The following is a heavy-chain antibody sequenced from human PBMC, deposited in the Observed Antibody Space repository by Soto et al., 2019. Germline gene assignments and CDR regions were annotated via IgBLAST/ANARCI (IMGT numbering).Heavy chain of an antibody. J-gene: IGHJ4*02. D-gene: IGHD2-8*01. CDR3: ARGHTSGVFDY. CDR1: VGSISSYY. CDR2: IFYSGST. V-gene: IGHV4-59*01. Sequence: SETLSLTCTVSVGSISSYYWSWIRQPPGRGLEWIGYIFYSGSTNYNPSLKSRVTISVDTSKNQFSLKLSSVTAADTAVYYCARGHTSGVFDYWVQGTLVTVSS.